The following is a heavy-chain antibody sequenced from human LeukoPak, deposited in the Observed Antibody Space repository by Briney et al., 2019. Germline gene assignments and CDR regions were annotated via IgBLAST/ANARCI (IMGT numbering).Heavy chain of an antibody. CDR2: IKYDGSEK. Sequence: PGGSLRLSCATSGFSFSNHWMSWLRLAPGRGLEWVANIKYDGSEKYYVDSLKGRFTISRDNGKNSLYLQMNSLRVEDTAVYYCASLAGGYFFDHWGQGTLVTVSS. CDR3: ASLAGGYFFDH. D-gene: IGHD1-26*01. CDR1: GFSFSNHW. V-gene: IGHV3-7*01. J-gene: IGHJ4*02.